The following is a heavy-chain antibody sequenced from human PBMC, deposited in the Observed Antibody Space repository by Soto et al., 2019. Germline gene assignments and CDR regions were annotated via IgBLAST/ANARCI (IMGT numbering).Heavy chain of an antibody. CDR1: GYTFTGYY. V-gene: IGHV1-2*02. Sequence: ASVKVSCKASGYTFTGYYIHWVREAPGQGLEWMGWINPQTGGTSYGQKFQGRVALSRDTSINTAYLELSRLRFDDAAVYFCARERYQVISDGMDVWGQGTTVTVSS. D-gene: IGHD2-2*01. CDR2: INPQTGGT. CDR3: ARERYQVISDGMDV. J-gene: IGHJ6*02.